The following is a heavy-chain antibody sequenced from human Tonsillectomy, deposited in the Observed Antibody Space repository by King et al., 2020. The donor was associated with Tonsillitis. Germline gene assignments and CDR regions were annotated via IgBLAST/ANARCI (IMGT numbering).Heavy chain of an antibody. CDR2: ISGSGGST. Sequence: VQLVESGGGLVQPGGSLRLSCAASGFTFSSYAMSWVRQAPGKGLGWVSAISGSGGSTYYADSGKGRFTISRDNSKNTLYLQINSLRAEDTAVYYCAKDPGYSRGGGWGQGTLVTVSS. V-gene: IGHV3-23*04. J-gene: IGHJ4*02. CDR1: GFTFSSYA. D-gene: IGHD6-13*01. CDR3: AKDPGYSRGGG.